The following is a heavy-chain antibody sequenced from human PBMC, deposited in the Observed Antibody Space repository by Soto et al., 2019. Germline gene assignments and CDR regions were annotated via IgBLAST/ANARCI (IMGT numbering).Heavy chain of an antibody. V-gene: IGHV3-30*04. CDR3: AGRSGSSDY. D-gene: IGHD3-10*01. J-gene: IGHJ4*02. CDR1: GFTFSNYT. Sequence: GGSLRLSCAASGFTFSNYTMHWVRQAPGKGLEWVALISYDEIDKYYADAVKGRFTISRDNSKNTLYLQMDSLRAGDTAVYYCAGRSGSSDYWGQGTLVTVSS. CDR2: ISYDEIDK.